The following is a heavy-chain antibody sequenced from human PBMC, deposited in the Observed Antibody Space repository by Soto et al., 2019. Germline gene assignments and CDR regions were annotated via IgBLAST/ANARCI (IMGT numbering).Heavy chain of an antibody. J-gene: IGHJ5*02. Sequence: EVQLLESGGGLVQPGGSLRLSCAASGFTFSSYAMSWVRQAPGKGLEWVSDISGGGDNTYYADSVRGRFTISRDNSKNTLYLQMNSLRAEYMAKFYCPTDRLSSGTGVRFDRWGQGTLVTVSS. V-gene: IGHV3-23*01. CDR1: GFTFSSYA. CDR2: ISGGGDNT. CDR3: PTDRLSSGTGVRFDR. D-gene: IGHD6-19*01.